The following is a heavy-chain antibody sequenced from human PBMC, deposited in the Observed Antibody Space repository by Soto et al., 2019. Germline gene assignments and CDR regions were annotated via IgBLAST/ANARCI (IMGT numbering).Heavy chain of an antibody. D-gene: IGHD6-19*01. V-gene: IGHV1-18*01. J-gene: IGHJ6*03. CDR1: GYSFTNYG. CDR2: ISAYNGNT. Sequence: QDQLVQSGVEVKKPGASVKVSCKASGYSFTNYGITWVRQAPGQGFAWMGWISAYNGNTNYAQKFRGRVTLTTDASTSTGYLELRSLRSDDTAVYYCARDRGVAPPVAGNTHYYYYMDVWGKGTTVTVSS. CDR3: ARDRGVAPPVAGNTHYYYYMDV.